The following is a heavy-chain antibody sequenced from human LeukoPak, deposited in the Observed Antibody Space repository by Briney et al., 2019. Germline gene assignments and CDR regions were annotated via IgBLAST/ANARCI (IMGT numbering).Heavy chain of an antibody. D-gene: IGHD3-10*02. CDR3: AELGITMIGGV. V-gene: IGHV3-7*01. J-gene: IGHJ6*04. CDR1: GFTFNRYW. CDR2: IKQDGSAK. Sequence: GGSLRLSCAASGFTFNRYWMSWVRQAPGKELQWVANIKQDGSAKYYVDSVKGRFTISRDDAKNSLYLQMNSLRAEDTAVYYCAELGITMIGGVWGKGTTVTISS.